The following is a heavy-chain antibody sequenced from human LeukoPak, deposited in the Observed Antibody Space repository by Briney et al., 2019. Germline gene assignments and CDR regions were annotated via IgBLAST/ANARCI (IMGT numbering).Heavy chain of an antibody. CDR2: ISSSSSYI. V-gene: IGHV3-21*04. D-gene: IGHD3-10*01. Sequence: GGSLRLSCTVSGFAFSSYNMNWVRQAPGKGLEWVSIISSSSSYIYYADSVKGRFTISRDNAKNSLYLQMNSLRAEDTAVYYCAKDSALSSGSYLYWGQGTLVTVSS. CDR3: AKDSALSSGSYLY. CDR1: GFAFSSYN. J-gene: IGHJ4*02.